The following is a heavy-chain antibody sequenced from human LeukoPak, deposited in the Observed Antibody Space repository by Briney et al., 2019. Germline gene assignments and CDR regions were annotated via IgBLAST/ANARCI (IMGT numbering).Heavy chain of an antibody. CDR2: ISSSSSYI. J-gene: IGHJ5*02. CDR1: GFTFSSYA. D-gene: IGHD6-6*01. V-gene: IGHV3-21*01. Sequence: PGGSLRLSCAASGFTFSSYAMSWVRQAPGKGLEWVSSISSSSSYIYYADSVKGRFTISRDNAKNSLYLQMNSLRAEDTTVYYCARGPYSSSSYWFDPWGQGTLVTVSS. CDR3: ARGPYSSSSYWFDP.